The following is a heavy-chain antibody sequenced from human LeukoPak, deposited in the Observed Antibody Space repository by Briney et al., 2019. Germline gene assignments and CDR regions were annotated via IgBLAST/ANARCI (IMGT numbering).Heavy chain of an antibody. CDR3: ASGYYDFWSGYSPLDY. Sequence: PGGSLRLSCAASGFTFSDYYMSWIRQAPGKGLEWVSDISSSGSTIYYADSVKGRFTISRDNAKNSLYLQMNSLRAEDTAVYYCASGYYDFWSGYSPLDYWGQGTLVTVSS. V-gene: IGHV3-11*01. CDR1: GFTFSDYY. J-gene: IGHJ4*02. CDR2: ISSSGSTI. D-gene: IGHD3-3*01.